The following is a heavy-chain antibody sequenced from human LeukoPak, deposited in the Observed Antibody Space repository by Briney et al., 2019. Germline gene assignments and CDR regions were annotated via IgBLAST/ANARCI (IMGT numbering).Heavy chain of an antibody. CDR1: GFTFSSYA. D-gene: IGHD3-10*01. V-gene: IGHV3-30-3*01. J-gene: IGHJ4*02. Sequence: PGRSLRLSCAASGFTFSSYAMHWVHQAPGKGLEWVAVISYDGSNKYYADSVKGRFTISRDNSKNTLYLQMNSLRAEDTAVYYCASSEGLWFGELRSYFDYWGQGTLVTVSS. CDR2: ISYDGSNK. CDR3: ASSEGLWFGELRSYFDY.